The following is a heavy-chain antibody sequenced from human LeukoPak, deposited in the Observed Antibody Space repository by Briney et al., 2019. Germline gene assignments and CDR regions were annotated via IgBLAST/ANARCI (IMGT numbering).Heavy chain of an antibody. D-gene: IGHD6-13*01. CDR3: AKDQQVGAAAYYFDS. J-gene: IGHJ4*02. V-gene: IGHV3-30*18. CDR2: IANDGKDK. Sequence: GGSLRLSCAASGLTFSRYGLHWVRQTPGKGLEWVAVIANDGKDKKYADSVKGRLTISRDNSKSTLYLQMNSLRAEDTAVYYCAKDQQVGAAAYYFDSWGQGTLVTVSS. CDR1: GLTFSRYG.